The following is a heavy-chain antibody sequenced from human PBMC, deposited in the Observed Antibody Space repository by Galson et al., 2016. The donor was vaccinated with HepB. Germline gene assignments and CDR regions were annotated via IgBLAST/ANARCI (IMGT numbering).Heavy chain of an antibody. D-gene: IGHD3-16*01. CDR1: GFTFGDYG. Sequence: SLRLSCAASGFTFGDYGMHWVRQAPGKGPEWVGVVSFNGKVQYYADSVKGRFTISRDNSKNTLYLQMDSLRAEDTAVYYCVREGGRGGGSPWGQGALVTVSS. CDR3: VREGGRGGGSP. CDR2: VSFNGKVQ. V-gene: IGHV3-30*03. J-gene: IGHJ5*02.